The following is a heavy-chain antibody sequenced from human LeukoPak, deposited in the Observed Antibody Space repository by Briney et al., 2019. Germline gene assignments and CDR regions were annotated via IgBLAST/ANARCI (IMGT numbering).Heavy chain of an antibody. CDR3: ARSDDYSSSSRYSGMDV. Sequence: ETLSLTCTVSGGSVSSGSYYWSWIRQPPGKGLEWIGYIYYSGSTNYNPSLKSRVTISVDTSKNQFSLKLSSVTAADTAVYYCARSDDYSSSSRYSGMDVWGQGTTVTVSS. CDR1: GGSVSSGSYY. CDR2: IYYSGST. D-gene: IGHD6-6*01. V-gene: IGHV4-61*01. J-gene: IGHJ6*02.